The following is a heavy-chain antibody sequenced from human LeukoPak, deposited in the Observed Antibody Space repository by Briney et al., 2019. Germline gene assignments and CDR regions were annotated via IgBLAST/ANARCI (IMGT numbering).Heavy chain of an antibody. D-gene: IGHD3-22*01. J-gene: IGHJ4*02. Sequence: PGGSLRLSCAASGFTFSSYSMNWVRQAPGKGLEWVSSISSSSSYIYYADSVKGRFTISRDNAKNSLYLQMNSLRAEDTAVYYCARVDGYDSSGYYYHPVDYWGQGTLVTVSS. CDR1: GFTFSSYS. CDR3: ARVDGYDSSGYYYHPVDY. V-gene: IGHV3-21*01. CDR2: ISSSSSYI.